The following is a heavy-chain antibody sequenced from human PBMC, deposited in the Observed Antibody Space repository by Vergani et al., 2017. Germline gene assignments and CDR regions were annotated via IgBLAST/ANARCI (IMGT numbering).Heavy chain of an antibody. CDR3: ARDGGYSSGWHASYYGMDV. V-gene: IGHV1-2*02. CDR2: INPNSGGT. D-gene: IGHD6-19*01. J-gene: IGHJ6*02. CDR1: GGTFSSYA. Sequence: QVQLVQSGAEVKKPGSSVKVSCKASGGTFSSYAISWVRQAPGQGLEWMGWINPNSGGTNYAQKFQGRVTMTRDTSISTAYMELSRLRSDDTAVYYCARDGGYSSGWHASYYGMDVWGQGTTVTVSS.